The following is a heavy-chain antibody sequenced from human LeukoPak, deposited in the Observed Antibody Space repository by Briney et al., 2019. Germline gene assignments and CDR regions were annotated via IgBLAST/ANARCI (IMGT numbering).Heavy chain of an antibody. J-gene: IGHJ6*02. D-gene: IGHD3-10*01. CDR2: ISSSGSTI. V-gene: IGHV3-11*04. CDR1: GFTFSDYY. Sequence: GGSLRLSCAASGFTFSDYYMSWIRQAPGKGLEWVSYISSSGSTIYYADSVKGRFTISRDNAKNSLYLQMNSLRAEDTAVYYCAIPPLSGTGSSRPLAGMDVWGQGTTVTVSS. CDR3: AIPPLSGTGSSRPLAGMDV.